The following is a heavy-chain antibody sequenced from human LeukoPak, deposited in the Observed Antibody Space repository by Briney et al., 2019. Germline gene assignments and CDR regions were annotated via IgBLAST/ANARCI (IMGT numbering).Heavy chain of an antibody. J-gene: IGHJ4*02. Sequence: SETLSLTCEVSGGSFSGHLWTWIRQPPGKGLEWIGQINHIGDINYNASLGSRLTISVDTSKNQFSLKLSSVTAADTAVYYCAKDRITMVRGVGYWGQGTLVTVSS. D-gene: IGHD3-10*01. CDR1: GGSFSGHL. CDR3: AKDRITMVRGVGY. CDR2: INHIGDI. V-gene: IGHV4-34*01.